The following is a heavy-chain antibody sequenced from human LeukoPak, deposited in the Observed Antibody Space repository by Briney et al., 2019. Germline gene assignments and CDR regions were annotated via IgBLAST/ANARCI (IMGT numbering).Heavy chain of an antibody. CDR3: ARGRVDILTGYSFYYYYMDV. CDR1: GYTFTSYD. V-gene: IGHV1-8*01. D-gene: IGHD3-9*01. J-gene: IGHJ6*03. Sequence: ASVTVSCKASGYTFTSYDINWVRQATGQGLEWMGWMNPNSGNTGYAQKFQGRVTMTRNTSISTAYMELSSLRSEDTAVYYCARGRVDILTGYSFYYYYMDVWGKGTTVTVSS. CDR2: MNPNSGNT.